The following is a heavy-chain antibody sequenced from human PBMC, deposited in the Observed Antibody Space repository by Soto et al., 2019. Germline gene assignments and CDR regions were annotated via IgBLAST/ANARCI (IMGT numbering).Heavy chain of an antibody. CDR3: ARVTEYYYDSSGFTGP. Sequence: GASVKVSCKASGGTFSSYAISWVRQAPGQGLEWMGGIIPIFGTANYAQKFQGRVTITADESTSTAYMELSSPRSEDTAVYYCARVTEYYYDSSGFTGPRGQGTMVTVSS. CDR1: GGTFSSYA. CDR2: IIPIFGTA. J-gene: IGHJ3*01. D-gene: IGHD3-22*01. V-gene: IGHV1-69*13.